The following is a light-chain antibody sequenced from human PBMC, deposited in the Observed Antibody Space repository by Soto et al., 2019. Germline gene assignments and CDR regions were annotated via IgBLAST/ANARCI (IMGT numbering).Light chain of an antibody. Sequence: DIQMTQSPSSLSASVGDRVTITCRASQSISSYLNWYQQKPGKAPKLLIFAASSLQSGVPSRFSGSGSGTDFAFTISNLQPEDFETYFCQQSLSTPLNFGGGTKV. J-gene: IGKJ4*01. CDR1: QSISSY. CDR3: QQSLSTPLN. CDR2: AAS. V-gene: IGKV1-39*01.